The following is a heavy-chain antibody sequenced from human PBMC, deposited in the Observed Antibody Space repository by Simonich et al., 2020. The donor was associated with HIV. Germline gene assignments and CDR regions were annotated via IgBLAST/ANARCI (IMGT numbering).Heavy chain of an antibody. CDR1: GYSISSGYY. J-gene: IGHJ4*02. CDR2: IYHSGST. Sequence: QVQLQESGPGLVKPSETLSLTCAVSGYSISSGYYWGWIRQPPGKGLEWIGSIYHSGSTYYNPSLKRRVTISVDTSKNQFSLKLSSVTAADTAVYYCARVGLRIAAAGTVVGFDYWGQGTLVTVSS. CDR3: ARVGLRIAAAGTVVGFDY. D-gene: IGHD6-13*01. V-gene: IGHV4-38-2*01.